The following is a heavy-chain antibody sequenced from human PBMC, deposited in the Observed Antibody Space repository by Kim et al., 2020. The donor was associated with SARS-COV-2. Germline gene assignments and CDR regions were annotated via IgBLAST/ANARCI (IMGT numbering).Heavy chain of an antibody. CDR2: IKQDGTDK. CDR3: ARWTSTSYY. J-gene: IGHJ4*02. Sequence: GGSLRLSCAASGFSLGDYWMNWVRQAPGKVLEWVANIKQDGTDKHYVDSVKGRFTISRDNAKNSLYLQMNSLRAEDTAVYYCARWTSTSYYWGQGTLVTV. V-gene: IGHV3-7*01. D-gene: IGHD2-2*01. CDR1: GFSLGDYW.